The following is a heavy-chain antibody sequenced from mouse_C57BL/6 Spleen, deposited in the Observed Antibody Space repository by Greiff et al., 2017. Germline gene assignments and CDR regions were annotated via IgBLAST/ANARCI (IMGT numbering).Heavy chain of an antibody. CDR3: ERGEGKTGAWFAY. CDR1: GYAFSSYW. CDR2: IYPGDGDT. Sequence: QVQLQQSGAELVKPGASVKISCKASGYAFSSYWMNWVKQRPGKGLEWIGQIYPGDGDTNYNGKFKGKATLTADKSSSTAYMQLSSLTSEDSAVYFCERGEGKTGAWFAYWGQGTLVTVSA. V-gene: IGHV1-80*01. D-gene: IGHD4-1*01. J-gene: IGHJ3*01.